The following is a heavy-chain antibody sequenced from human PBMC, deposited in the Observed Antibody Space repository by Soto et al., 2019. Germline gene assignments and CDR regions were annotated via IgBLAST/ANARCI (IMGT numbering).Heavy chain of an antibody. CDR2: IWYDGSNK. Sequence: QVQLVESGGGVVQPGRSLRLSCAASGFTFSSYGMHWVRQAPGKGLEWVAVIWYDGSNKYYADSVKGRFTITRDNSKNTLYLQMNSLRAEDTAVYYCARGQSYCSSTSCYVRFFGETPDYWGQGTLVTVSS. V-gene: IGHV3-33*01. CDR3: ARGQSYCSSTSCYVRFFGETPDY. CDR1: GFTFSSYG. D-gene: IGHD2-2*01. J-gene: IGHJ4*02.